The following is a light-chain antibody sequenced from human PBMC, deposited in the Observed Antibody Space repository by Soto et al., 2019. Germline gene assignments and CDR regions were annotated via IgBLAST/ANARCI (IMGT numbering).Light chain of an antibody. CDR1: SSDFGGYNY. V-gene: IGLV2-14*01. J-gene: IGLJ2*01. CDR3: SSYTSSSTAVV. Sequence: QSVLTQPASVSGSPGQSITISCTGTSSDFGGYNYVSWYQQHPGKAPKLMIYDVSNRPSGVSNRFSGSKSGNTASLTISGLQAEDEADYYCSSYTSSSTAVVFGGGTKLTVL. CDR2: DVS.